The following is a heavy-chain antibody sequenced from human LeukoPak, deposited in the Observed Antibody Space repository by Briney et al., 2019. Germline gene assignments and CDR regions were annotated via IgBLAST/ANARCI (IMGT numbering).Heavy chain of an antibody. CDR2: INHSGST. CDR1: GGSFSGYY. J-gene: IGHJ4*02. V-gene: IGHV4-34*01. Sequence: SETLSLTCAVYGGSFSGYYWSWIRQPPGKGLEWIGEINHSGSTNYNPSLKSRVTIPVDTSKNQFSLKLSSVTAADTAVYYCARGDCSSTSCHGDDYWGQGTLVTVSS. CDR3: ARGDCSSTSCHGDDY. D-gene: IGHD2-2*01.